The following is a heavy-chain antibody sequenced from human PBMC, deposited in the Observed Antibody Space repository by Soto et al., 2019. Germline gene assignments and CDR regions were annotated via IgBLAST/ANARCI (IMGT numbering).Heavy chain of an antibody. Sequence: GGSLRLSCAASGFTFSSYGMHWVRQAPGKGLEWVAVISYDGSNKYYADSVKGRFTISRDNSKNTLYLQMNSLRAEDTAVYYCAKAPLYDYVWGTNYYYYGMDVWGQGTTVTVSS. CDR2: ISYDGSNK. CDR1: GFTFSSYG. J-gene: IGHJ6*02. D-gene: IGHD3-16*01. V-gene: IGHV3-30*18. CDR3: AKAPLYDYVWGTNYYYYGMDV.